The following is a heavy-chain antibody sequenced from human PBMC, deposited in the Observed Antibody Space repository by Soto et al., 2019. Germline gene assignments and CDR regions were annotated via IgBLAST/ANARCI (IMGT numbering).Heavy chain of an antibody. V-gene: IGHV4-31*03. D-gene: IGHD2-21*02. Sequence: PSETLSLTCTVSGGSISSGGYYWSWIRQHPGKGLEWIGYIYYSGSTYYNPSLKSRVTISVDTSKNQFSLKLSSVTAADTAVYYCAKGYKRGIEGDYYFDYWGQGTLVTVSS. J-gene: IGHJ4*02. CDR2: IYYSGST. CDR3: AKGYKRGIEGDYYFDY. CDR1: GGSISSGGYY.